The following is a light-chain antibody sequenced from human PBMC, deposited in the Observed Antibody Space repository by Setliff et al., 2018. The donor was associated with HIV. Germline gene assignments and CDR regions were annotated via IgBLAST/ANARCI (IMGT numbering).Light chain of an antibody. V-gene: IGLV2-14*01. J-gene: IGLJ1*01. Sequence: SALAQPASVSGSPGQSITISCTGTSSDVGGYNYVSWYQQHPGKAPKLIIYEVRNRPSGASNRFSGSKSGNTASLTISGLQAEDEADYYCSSYAITNTLPFGTGTKGTV. CDR2: EVR. CDR1: SSDVGGYNY. CDR3: SSYAITNTLP.